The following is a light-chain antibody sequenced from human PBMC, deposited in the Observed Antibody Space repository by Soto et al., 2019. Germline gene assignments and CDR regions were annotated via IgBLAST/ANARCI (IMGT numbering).Light chain of an antibody. J-gene: IGKJ2*01. CDR3: QQRSNWPHT. V-gene: IGKV3-11*01. CDR1: QSVSSY. Sequence: EIVLTQSPATLSLSPGERATLSCSASQSVSSYLAWYQHKPGQAPRLLIYDASNRATGIPARFSGSGSGTDFTLTISSLETEDFAVYYCQQRSNWPHTFGPGTKLEIK. CDR2: DAS.